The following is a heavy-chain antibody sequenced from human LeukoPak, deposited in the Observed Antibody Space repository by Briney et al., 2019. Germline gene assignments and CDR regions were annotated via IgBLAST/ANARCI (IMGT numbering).Heavy chain of an antibody. V-gene: IGHV3-74*01. J-gene: IGHJ4*02. CDR2: ISSDGTTT. Sequence: GGSLRLSCAASGVTFSTFWMHWVRQTPGKGLVWVSRISSDGTTTHYADSVKGRFTISRDNAKNTLFLHMNSLRAEDTAVYYCNVRWGPNSDYWGQGTLVTVSS. D-gene: IGHD7-27*01. CDR1: GVTFSTFW. CDR3: NVRWGPNSDY.